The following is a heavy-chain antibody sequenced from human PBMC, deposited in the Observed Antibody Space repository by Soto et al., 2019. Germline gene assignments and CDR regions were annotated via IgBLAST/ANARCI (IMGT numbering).Heavy chain of an antibody. CDR3: VRGYCAGGGCNLSLHAIDV. CDR1: GFTFSTYH. CDR2: INPSSSHI. D-gene: IGHD2-8*02. J-gene: IGHJ3*01. V-gene: IGHV3-21*01. Sequence: EVQLVESGGGLVMPGGSLRLSCAASGFTFSTYHMNWVRQAPGKGLEWVSSINPSSSHIYYADSVRGRFTIARDNSKNTMELQMNSLITEGAAVYYCVRGYCAGGGCNLSLHAIDVWGQGTMVTVSS.